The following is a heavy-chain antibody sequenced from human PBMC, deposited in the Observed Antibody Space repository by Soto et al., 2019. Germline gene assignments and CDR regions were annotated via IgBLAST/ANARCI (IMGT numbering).Heavy chain of an antibody. Sequence: PGGSLRLSCAASGFTFSSYEMNWVRQAPGKGLEWVSYISSSGSTIYYADSVKGRFTISRDNAKNSLYLQMNSLRAEDTAVYYCARGEVVVTAILFPYYYGMDVWGQGTTVTASS. CDR3: ARGEVVVTAILFPYYYGMDV. CDR2: ISSSGSTI. CDR1: GFTFSSYE. J-gene: IGHJ6*02. D-gene: IGHD2-21*02. V-gene: IGHV3-48*03.